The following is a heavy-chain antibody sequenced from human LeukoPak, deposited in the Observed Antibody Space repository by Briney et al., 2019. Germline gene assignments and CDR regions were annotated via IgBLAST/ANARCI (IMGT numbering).Heavy chain of an antibody. CDR3: ARDRTAAS. Sequence: PGGSLRLSCAASGFTFSNYWMSWVRQAPGKGLEWVANIKQDGSEKHYVDSVKGRFTISRDNAKNSQYLKMNGLRAEDTAVYYCARDRTAASWGQGTLVTVSS. D-gene: IGHD6-13*01. J-gene: IGHJ4*02. CDR1: GFTFSNYW. CDR2: IKQDGSEK. V-gene: IGHV3-7*04.